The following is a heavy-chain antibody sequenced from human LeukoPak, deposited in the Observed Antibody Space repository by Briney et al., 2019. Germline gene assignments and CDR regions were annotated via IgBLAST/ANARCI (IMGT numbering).Heavy chain of an antibody. V-gene: IGHV4-34*01. CDR2: INHSGST. Sequence: PSETLSLTCAVYGGSFSGYYWSWIRQPPGKGLEWIGEINHSGSTNYNPSLKSRVTISVDTSKNQFSLKLSSVTAADTAVYYCARRRKKTYYDFWSGYLDQSLDVWGKGTTVTVSS. D-gene: IGHD3-3*01. CDR3: ARRRKKTYYDFWSGYLDQSLDV. CDR1: GGSFSGYY. J-gene: IGHJ6*04.